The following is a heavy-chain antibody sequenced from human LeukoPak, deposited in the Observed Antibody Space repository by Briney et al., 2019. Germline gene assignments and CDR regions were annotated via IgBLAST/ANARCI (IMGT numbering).Heavy chain of an antibody. CDR1: GGSISSGDYY. Sequence: PSETLSLTCTVSGGSISSGDYYWSWIRQPPGKGLEWIGYIYYSGSTYYNPSLKSRVTISVDTSKNQFSLKLSSVTAAGTAVYYCASGPPIYYYYMDVWGKGTTVTVSS. V-gene: IGHV4-30-4*08. CDR3: ASGPPIYYYYMDV. CDR2: IYYSGST. J-gene: IGHJ6*03.